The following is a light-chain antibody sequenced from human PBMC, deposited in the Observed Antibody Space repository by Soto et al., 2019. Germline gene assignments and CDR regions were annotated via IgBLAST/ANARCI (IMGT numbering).Light chain of an antibody. J-gene: IGLJ3*02. V-gene: IGLV2-23*01. CDR1: SSDVGSYNL. CDR2: EGS. Sequence: QSVLTQPASVSGSPGQSITISCTLTSSDVGSYNLVSWYQQHPGKAPQLMIYEGSKRPSGVSNRFSGSKSGNTASLTISGLQAEDEADYYCCSYAGSSAWVFGGGTKVTVL. CDR3: CSYAGSSAWV.